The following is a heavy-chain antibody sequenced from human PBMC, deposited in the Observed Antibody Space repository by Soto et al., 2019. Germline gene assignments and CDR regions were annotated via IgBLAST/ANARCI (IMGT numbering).Heavy chain of an antibody. CDR3: ARVGLQPYPNWFNP. V-gene: IGHV4-31*03. CDR1: GGSISSGGYY. D-gene: IGHD3-16*01. CDR2: IYYSGST. J-gene: IGHJ5*02. Sequence: SETLSLTCTVSGGSISSGGYYWSWIRQHPGKGLEWIGYIYYSGSTYYNPSLKSRVIISVDTSKNQFSLKLSSVTAADTAVYYCARVGLQPYPNWFNPWGQGTLVTVSS.